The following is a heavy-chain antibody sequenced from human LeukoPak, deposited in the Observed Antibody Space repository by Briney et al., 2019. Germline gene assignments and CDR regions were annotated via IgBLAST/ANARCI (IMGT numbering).Heavy chain of an antibody. CDR2: IYHSGST. D-gene: IGHD6-6*01. CDR3: ARGGFFIAARTDFDY. CDR1: GGSLSSSNW. Sequence: SETLSLTCAVSGGSLSSSNWWSWVRQPPGKGLGWIGEIYHSGSTNYNPSLKSRVTISVDKSRNQFSLKLSSLTAADTAVYYCARGGFFIAARTDFDYWGQGTLVTVSS. V-gene: IGHV4-4*02. J-gene: IGHJ4*02.